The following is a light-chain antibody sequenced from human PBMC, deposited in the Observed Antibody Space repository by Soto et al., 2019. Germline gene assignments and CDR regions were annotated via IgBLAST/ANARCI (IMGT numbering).Light chain of an antibody. CDR2: SNN. Sequence: QSVLTQPPSASGTPGQRVTISCSGSSSNIGSNTVNWYQQLPGTAPKLLIYSNNQRTSGVPDRFSGSKSGTSASLAISGLQSEDEADYDCAAWDDSLNGVVFGGGTKLTVL. J-gene: IGLJ2*01. CDR3: AAWDDSLNGVV. CDR1: SSNIGSNT. V-gene: IGLV1-44*01.